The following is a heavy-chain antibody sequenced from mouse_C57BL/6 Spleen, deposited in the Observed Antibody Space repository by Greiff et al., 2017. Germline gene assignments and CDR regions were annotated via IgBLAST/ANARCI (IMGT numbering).Heavy chain of an antibody. Sequence: EVKLQESGPGLVKPSQSLSLTCSVTGYSITSGYYWNWIRQFPGNKLEWMGYISYDGSNNYNPSLKNRISLTRDTSKNQFFLKLKSVTTEDTATYYCARDSTGNYFDYWGQGTTRTVSS. CDR3: ARDSTGNYFDY. J-gene: IGHJ2*01. D-gene: IGHD4-1*02. V-gene: IGHV3-6*01. CDR1: GYSITSGYY. CDR2: ISYDGSN.